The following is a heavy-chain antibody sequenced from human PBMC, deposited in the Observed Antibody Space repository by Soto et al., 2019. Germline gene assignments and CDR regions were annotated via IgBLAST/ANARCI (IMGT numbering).Heavy chain of an antibody. D-gene: IGHD3-22*01. J-gene: IGHJ3*02. V-gene: IGHV3-23*01. CDR1: GLTFSSYA. CDR2: ISGSGGST. Sequence: GGSLRLSCAASGLTFSSYAMSWVRQAPGKGLEWVSAISGSGGSTYYADSVKGRFTISRDNSKNTLYLQMNSLRAEDTAVYYCAKPRESRITMIPVLAFDIWGQGTMVTVAS. CDR3: AKPRESRITMIPVLAFDI.